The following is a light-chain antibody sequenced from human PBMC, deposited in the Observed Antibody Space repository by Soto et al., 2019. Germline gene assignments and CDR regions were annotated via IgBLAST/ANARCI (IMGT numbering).Light chain of an antibody. Sequence: EIVLTQSPGTLSLSPGERATLSCRASQSVPSDWLAWYRHKPGQAPRLLIYGASSRATGVPDRVSGSASGTDFTLTINRLEPEDVAVYYCQQYGTFPYTFGHGTKMEIK. V-gene: IGKV3-20*01. CDR1: QSVPSDW. CDR2: GAS. J-gene: IGKJ2*01. CDR3: QQYGTFPYT.